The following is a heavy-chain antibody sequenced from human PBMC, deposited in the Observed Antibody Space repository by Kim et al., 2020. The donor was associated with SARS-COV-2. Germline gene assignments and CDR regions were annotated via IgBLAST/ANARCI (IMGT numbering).Heavy chain of an antibody. CDR1: GGPFSGDY. Sequence: SETLSLTCAVSGGPFSGDYWGGVGNSPGGNLSGFGDIGHGGSNARNPSLKSRVTMSVDPSRKRFSLRLTSVTVADTAVYFCAKGPRRLSVDSVWHYYMDVWGKGTAVTVSS. CDR3: AKGPRRLSVDSVWHYYMDV. D-gene: IGHD2-21*01. J-gene: IGHJ6*03. CDR2: IGHGGSN. V-gene: IGHV4-34*01.